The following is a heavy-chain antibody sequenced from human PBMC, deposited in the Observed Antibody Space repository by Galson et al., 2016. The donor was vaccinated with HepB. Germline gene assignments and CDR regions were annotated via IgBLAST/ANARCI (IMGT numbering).Heavy chain of an antibody. CDR1: GSISSGNYY. CDR3: VKEAYTYGALHDYFEY. Sequence: GSISSGNYYWSWIRQPAGKRLEWIGRVHTTGNTDYNSSLKSRLAISLDTSKNQFSLKVTSVTASDTAVYYCVKEAYTYGALHDYFEYWGQGTLVTVSS. CDR2: VHTTGNT. D-gene: IGHD4/OR15-4a*01. V-gene: IGHV4-61*02. J-gene: IGHJ4*02.